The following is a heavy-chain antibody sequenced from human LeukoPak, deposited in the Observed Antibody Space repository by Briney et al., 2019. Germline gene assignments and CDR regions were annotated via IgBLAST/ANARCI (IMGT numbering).Heavy chain of an antibody. CDR2: ISSSSSYI. Sequence: GGSLRLSCAASGFTFSSYSMNWVRQAPGKGLEWVSSISSSSSYIYYADSVKGRFTMSRDNAKNSLFLQMNSLRAEDTAVYYCARSGTTYYYDSSTRIWGQGTMVTVSS. V-gene: IGHV3-21*01. D-gene: IGHD3-22*01. CDR3: ARSGTTYYYDSSTRI. CDR1: GFTFSSYS. J-gene: IGHJ3*02.